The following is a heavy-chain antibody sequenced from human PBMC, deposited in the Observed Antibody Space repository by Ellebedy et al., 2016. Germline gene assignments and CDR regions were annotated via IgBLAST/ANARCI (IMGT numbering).Heavy chain of an antibody. D-gene: IGHD2-2*02. Sequence: SETLSLXCTASGDSITGYFWSWIRQPPGKGLEWIGYIYYSGSTNYNPSLKSRVTISVDTSRNQFSLKLSSVTAADTAVYYCARDRRLTEHCAGTSCYTGDWSFDLWGRGTLVTVSS. CDR3: ARDRRLTEHCAGTSCYTGDWSFDL. CDR2: IYYSGST. V-gene: IGHV4-59*01. CDR1: GDSITGYF. J-gene: IGHJ2*01.